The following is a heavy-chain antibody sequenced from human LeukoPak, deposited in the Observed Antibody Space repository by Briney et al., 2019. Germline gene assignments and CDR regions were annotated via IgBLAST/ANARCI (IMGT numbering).Heavy chain of an antibody. CDR3: TRAEIVGATRVFDY. CDR2: TYYRSTWYN. CDR1: GDSVSSNSVT. D-gene: IGHD1-26*01. Sequence: SQTLSLTCAISGDSVSSNSVTWNWIRQSPSRGLEWLGRTYYRSTWYNDYAVSVRGRITVNPDTSKNQFSLYLNSVTPEDTAVYYCTRAEIVGATRVFDYWGQGTLVTVSS. J-gene: IGHJ4*02. V-gene: IGHV6-1*01.